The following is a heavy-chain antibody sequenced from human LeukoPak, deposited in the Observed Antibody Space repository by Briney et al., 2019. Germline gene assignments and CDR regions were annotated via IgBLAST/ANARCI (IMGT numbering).Heavy chain of an antibody. CDR1: GGSFSGYY. Sequence: SETLSHTCAVYGGSFSGYYWSWIRQPPGKGLEWIGEINHSGSTNYNPSLKSRVTISVDTSKNQFSLKLSSVTAADTAVYYCARGKIVRGGWFDPWGQGTLVTVSS. V-gene: IGHV4-34*01. D-gene: IGHD2/OR15-2a*01. J-gene: IGHJ5*02. CDR3: ARGKIVRGGWFDP. CDR2: INHSGST.